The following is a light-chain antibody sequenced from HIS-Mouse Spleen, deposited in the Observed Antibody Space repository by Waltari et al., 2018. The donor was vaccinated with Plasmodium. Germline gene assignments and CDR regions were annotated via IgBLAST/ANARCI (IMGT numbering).Light chain of an antibody. J-gene: IGLJ3*02. V-gene: IGLV2-11*01. CDR1: SRDVGGYNY. Sequence: QSALTQPRSVSGSPGQSVTISRTGTSRDVGGYNYVSWYQQHPGKAPKPMIYDVSKRPSGVPDRFSGSKSGNTASLTISGLQAEDEADYYCCSYAGSYTLVFGGGTKLTVL. CDR2: DVS. CDR3: CSYAGSYTLV.